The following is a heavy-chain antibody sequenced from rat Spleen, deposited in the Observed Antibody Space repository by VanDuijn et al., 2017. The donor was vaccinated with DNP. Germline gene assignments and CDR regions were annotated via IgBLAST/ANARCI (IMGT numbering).Heavy chain of an antibody. V-gene: IGHV5S10*01. CDR1: GFTFSNYA. CDR2: IIYDGSRN. J-gene: IGHJ3*01. Sequence: EVQLVESGGDLVQPGRSLKLSCAASGFTFSNYAMAWVRQSPKKGLEWVATIIYDGSRNYYRDSVKGRFTISRDNVESTLYLQMDSLRSEDTATYYCATQGQLGITWFAYWGQGTLVTVSS. CDR3: ATQGQLGITWFAY. D-gene: IGHD1-10*01.